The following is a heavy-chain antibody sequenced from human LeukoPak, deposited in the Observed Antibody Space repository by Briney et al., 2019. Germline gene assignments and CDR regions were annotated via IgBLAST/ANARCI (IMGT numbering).Heavy chain of an antibody. CDR2: IYTSGNT. D-gene: IGHD3-16*02. CDR1: GASITSYY. Sequence: SETLTLTCTVSGASITSYYWSWIRHPAGKGLEWIGLIYTSGNTNYNPSLKSRVTMSQDMSKNQISLNLNSVTAADTAVYYCARAPTFEGVIAFDPWGQGTLVTVSS. CDR3: ARAPTFEGVIAFDP. J-gene: IGHJ5*02. V-gene: IGHV4-4*07.